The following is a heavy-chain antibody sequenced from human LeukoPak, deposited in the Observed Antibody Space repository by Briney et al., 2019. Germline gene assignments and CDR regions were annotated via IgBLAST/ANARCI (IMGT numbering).Heavy chain of an antibody. V-gene: IGHV3-30-3*01. Sequence: PGGSLRLSCAASGFTFSSYAMHWVRQAPGKGLEWVAVISYDGSNKYYADSVKGRFTISRDNSKNTLYLQMNSLRAEDTAVYYCARGPWAINVQYHGMDVWGQGTTVIVSS. D-gene: IGHD5-12*01. CDR1: GFTFSSYA. J-gene: IGHJ6*02. CDR2: ISYDGSNK. CDR3: ARGPWAINVQYHGMDV.